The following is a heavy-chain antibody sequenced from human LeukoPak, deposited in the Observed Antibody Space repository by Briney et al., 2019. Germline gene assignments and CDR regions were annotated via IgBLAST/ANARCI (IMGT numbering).Heavy chain of an antibody. D-gene: IGHD3-22*01. CDR2: IYSSGST. CDR3: ARVRPHYYDSSGYPTYYFDY. Sequence: SETLSLTCIVSGGSISSYYWSWIRQPPGKGLEWIGYIYSSGSTDYNPSLKSRVTISLDTSNHQFSLKLTSVTAADTAVYYCARVRPHYYDSSGYPTYYFDYWGQGTLVTVSS. V-gene: IGHV4-59*12. CDR1: GGSISSYY. J-gene: IGHJ4*02.